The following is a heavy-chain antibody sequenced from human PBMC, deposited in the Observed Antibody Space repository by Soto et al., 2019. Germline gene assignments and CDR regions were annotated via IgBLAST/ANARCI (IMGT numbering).Heavy chain of an antibody. D-gene: IGHD7-27*01. CDR2: ISAYNGNT. V-gene: IGHV1-18*04. J-gene: IGHJ4*02. CDR3: PRVSWGAVDY. Sequence: SSKGSGYTFTSDGIGWGRQAPGQGLEWMGWISAYNGNTNYAQKLQGRVTMTTDTSTSTAYMELRSLRSDDSAVYYCPRVSWGAVDYWGQGTL. CDR1: GYTFTSDG.